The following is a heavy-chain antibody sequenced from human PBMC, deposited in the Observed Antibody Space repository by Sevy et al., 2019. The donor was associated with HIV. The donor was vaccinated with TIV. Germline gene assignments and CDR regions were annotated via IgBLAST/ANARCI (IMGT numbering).Heavy chain of an antibody. V-gene: IGHV1-69*13. CDR3: ARGGYSSSRSRREFDP. Sequence: SVKVSCKASGGTFSSYAISWVRQAPGQGLEWMGGIIPIFGTANYAQKFQDRVTITADESTSTAYMELSSLRSEDTAVYYCARGGYSSSRSRREFDPWGQGTLVTVSS. J-gene: IGHJ5*02. CDR2: IIPIFGTA. CDR1: GGTFSSYA. D-gene: IGHD6-13*01.